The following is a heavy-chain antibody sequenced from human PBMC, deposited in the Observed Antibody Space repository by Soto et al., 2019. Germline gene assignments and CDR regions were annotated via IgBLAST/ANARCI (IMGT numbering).Heavy chain of an antibody. V-gene: IGHV4-4*02. CDR3: ARSTMIGPASRLDS. CDR1: GFSVSSNDW. CDR2: VFRSGET. Sequence: QVQLQESGPGLVKPSGTLSLICSVSGFSVSSNDWWTWVRQPPGKGLEWIGEVFRSGETNSNPALNSRVTMSVDMSKNHFSMTLNSVTDADTGSYYCARSTMIGPASRLDSWGPGTLVTVSA. J-gene: IGHJ5*01. D-gene: IGHD3-10*02.